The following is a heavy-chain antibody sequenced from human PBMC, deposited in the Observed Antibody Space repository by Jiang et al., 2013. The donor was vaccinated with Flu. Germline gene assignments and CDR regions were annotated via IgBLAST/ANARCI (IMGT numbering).Heavy chain of an antibody. J-gene: IGHJ4*02. CDR3: ARGGLGWDY. Sequence: GSGLVKPSETLSLTCTVSGGSISSYYWSWIRQPPGKGLEWIGYIYYSGSTNYNPSLKSRVTISVDASKNQFSLKLSSVTAADTAVYYCARGGLGWDYWGQGTLVTVSS. V-gene: IGHV4-59*01. D-gene: IGHD3/OR15-3a*01. CDR1: GGSISSYY. CDR2: IYYSGST.